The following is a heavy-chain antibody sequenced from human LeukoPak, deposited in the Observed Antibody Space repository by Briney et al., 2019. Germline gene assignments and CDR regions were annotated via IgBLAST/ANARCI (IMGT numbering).Heavy chain of an antibody. D-gene: IGHD3-16*01. Sequence: PGGSLRLSCAASGFTFSNAWMSWVRQAPGKGLEWVGRIKSKTDGGTTDYAAPVKGRFTISRDDSKNTLYLQRNSLKTEDTAVYYCTTPPVLSMTTIDYWGQGTLVTVSS. V-gene: IGHV3-15*01. CDR3: TTPPVLSMTTIDY. J-gene: IGHJ4*02. CDR1: GFTFSNAW. CDR2: IKSKTDGGTT.